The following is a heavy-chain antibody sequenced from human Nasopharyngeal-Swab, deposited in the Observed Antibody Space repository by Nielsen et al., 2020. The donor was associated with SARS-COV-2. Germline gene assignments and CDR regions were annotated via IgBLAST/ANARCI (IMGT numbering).Heavy chain of an antibody. Sequence: WIRQPPGKGLEWVAAIKQDGSEKYYVGSVEGRFTSSRDNAKNSVYLQTSSLGAEDTAVYFCARGIVGIPGFDYWGQGILVTVSS. CDR3: ARGIVGIPGFDY. D-gene: IGHD1-26*01. V-gene: IGHV3-7*03. CDR2: IKQDGSEK. J-gene: IGHJ4*02.